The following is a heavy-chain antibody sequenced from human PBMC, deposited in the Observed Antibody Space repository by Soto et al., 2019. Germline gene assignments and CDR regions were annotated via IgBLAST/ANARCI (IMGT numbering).Heavy chain of an antibody. Sequence: VESLKISCTASGYPFAYNWICWVLQKSGKGLEWMGIVSPADSETRYSPSFEGQVTISADKSLGTAYLQWSSLKASDTAIYYCVRTAGAVTVYFKNWGPGTLVTVSS. CDR1: GYPFAYNW. J-gene: IGHJ4*02. CDR2: VSPADSET. CDR3: VRTAGAVTVYFKN. V-gene: IGHV5-51*01. D-gene: IGHD3-9*01.